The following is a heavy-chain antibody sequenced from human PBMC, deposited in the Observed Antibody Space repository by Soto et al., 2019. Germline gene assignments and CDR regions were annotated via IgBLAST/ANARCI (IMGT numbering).Heavy chain of an antibody. Sequence: QVQLVESGGGVVQPGRSLRLSCAASGITFSSYAMHWVRQAPGKGLEWVAVISYDGSNKYYADSVKGRFTISRDNSKNTLYLQMNSLRAEDTAVYYAIAARSFFYYYYYGMDVRGQGTTVTVSS. CDR2: ISYDGSNK. CDR3: IAARSFFYYYYYGMDV. D-gene: IGHD6-6*01. J-gene: IGHJ6*02. V-gene: IGHV3-30-3*01. CDR1: GITFSSYA.